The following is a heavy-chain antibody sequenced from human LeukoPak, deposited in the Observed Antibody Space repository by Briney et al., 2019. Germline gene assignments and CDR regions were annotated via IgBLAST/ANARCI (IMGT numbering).Heavy chain of an antibody. CDR3: ARGEGPYGGNIDY. V-gene: IGHV3-74*01. D-gene: IGHD4-23*01. J-gene: IGHJ4*02. Sequence: GGSLRLSCAASGFTFSSYWMHWVRHAPGKGLVWVSRINSDGSSTSYADSVKGRFTISRDNAKNTLYLQMNSLRAEDTAVYYCARGEGPYGGNIDYWGQGTLVTVSS. CDR2: INSDGSST. CDR1: GFTFSSYW.